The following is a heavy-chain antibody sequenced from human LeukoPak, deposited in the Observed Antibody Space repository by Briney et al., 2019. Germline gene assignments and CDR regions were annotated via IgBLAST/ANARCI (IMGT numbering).Heavy chain of an antibody. D-gene: IGHD3-22*01. CDR2: IYDT. CDR1: GYSFTSYW. J-gene: IGHJ3*02. Sequence: GESLKISCKGSGYSFTSYWIGWVRQMPGKGLEWMGIIYDTRYSPSFQGQVTMSVDKSESTAYLQWDSLKASDTAIYYCATTSGYDHSGYYSRSAFDIWGQGTVVTVSS. V-gene: IGHV5-51*01. CDR3: ATTSGYDHSGYYSRSAFDI.